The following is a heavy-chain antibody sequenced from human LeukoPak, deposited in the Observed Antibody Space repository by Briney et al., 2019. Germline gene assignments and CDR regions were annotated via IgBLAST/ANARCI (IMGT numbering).Heavy chain of an antibody. Sequence: SVKVSCKGSGGTFSSYAISWVRQAPGQGLEWMGRIIPILGIANYAQKFQGRVTITADKSTSTAYMELSSLRSEDTAVYYCARDRALVVPSEYGMDVWGQGTTVTVSS. CDR1: GGTFSSYA. CDR2: IIPILGIA. CDR3: ARDRALVVPSEYGMDV. V-gene: IGHV1-69*04. J-gene: IGHJ6*02. D-gene: IGHD3-22*01.